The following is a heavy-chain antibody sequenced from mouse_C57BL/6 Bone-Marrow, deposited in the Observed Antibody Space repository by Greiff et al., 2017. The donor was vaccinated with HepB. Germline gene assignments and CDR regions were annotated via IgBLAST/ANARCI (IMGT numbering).Heavy chain of an antibody. V-gene: IGHV1-52*01. CDR2: IDPSDSET. CDR1: GYTFTSYW. J-gene: IGHJ4*01. CDR3: ARGLQRYYYAMDY. Sequence: VQLQQPGAELVRPGSSVKLSCKASGYTFTSYWMHWVKQRPIQGLEWIGNIDPSDSETHYNQKFKDKATLTVDKSSSTAYMQLSSLTSEDSAVYYCARGLQRYYYAMDYWGQGTSVTVSS. D-gene: IGHD1-1*01.